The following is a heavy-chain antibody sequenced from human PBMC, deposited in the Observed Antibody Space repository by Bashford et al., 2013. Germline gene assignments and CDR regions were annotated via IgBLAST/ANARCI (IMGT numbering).Heavy chain of an antibody. CDR3: ASTFVAIRSSVATHLHY. Sequence: VASVKVSCKASGGTFSSYAISWVRQAPGQGLEWMGWINPSSGATGSAKKFQGRLTMTTDTSTSTVIMELRDLRSEDTAVYYCASTFVAIRSSVATHLHYWGQGTLVTVSS. CDR1: GGTFSSYA. CDR2: INPSSGAT. J-gene: IGHJ4*02. V-gene: IGHV1-8*02. D-gene: IGHD5-24*01.